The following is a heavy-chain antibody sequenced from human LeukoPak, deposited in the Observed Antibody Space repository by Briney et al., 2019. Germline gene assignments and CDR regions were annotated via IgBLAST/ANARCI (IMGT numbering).Heavy chain of an antibody. V-gene: IGHV3-7*03. CDR2: IKQDGSEK. D-gene: IGHD2-2*01. J-gene: IGHJ4*02. CDR3: AKDLGVVVPAAMMSFAYYFDY. CDR1: GFTFSSYW. Sequence: GGSLRLSCAASGFTFSSYWMSWVRQAPGKGLEWVANIKQDGSEKYYVDSVKGRFTISRDNSKNTLYLQMNSLRAEDTAVYYCAKDLGVVVPAAMMSFAYYFDYWGQGTLVTVSS.